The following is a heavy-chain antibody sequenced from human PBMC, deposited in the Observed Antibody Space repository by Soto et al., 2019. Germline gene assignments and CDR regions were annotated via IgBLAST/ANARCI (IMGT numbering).Heavy chain of an antibody. CDR2: IIPILNIA. CDR1: GGTFSNHT. J-gene: IGHJ6*03. V-gene: IGHV1-69*02. D-gene: IGHD4-17*01. CDR3: ARVAEIGTVTNGFYYYMDV. Sequence: QVQLVQSGAEVRKPGSSVKVSCKASGGTFSNHTISWVRQAPGQGLEWMGRIIPILNIANYAQKFEGRVTITADTSTRTAYMELRSLRSEDTAVYYCARVAEIGTVTNGFYYYMDVWGKGTTVTVSS.